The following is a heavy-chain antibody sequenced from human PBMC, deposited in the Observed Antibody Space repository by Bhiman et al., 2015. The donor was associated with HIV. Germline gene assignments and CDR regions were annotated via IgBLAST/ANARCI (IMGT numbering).Heavy chain of an antibody. V-gene: IGHV3-20*04. CDR1: GFTVSSNY. CDR3: ARRDSGSLSFDM. J-gene: IGHJ3*02. D-gene: IGHD1-26*01. CDR2: INWNGGST. Sequence: QLVESGGGLVQPGGSLRLSCVASGFTVSSNYMSWVRQAPGKGLEWVSGINWNGGSTGYADSVKGRCTISRDNGKNSLYLQMNSLRAEDTALYYCARRDSGSLSFDMWGQGTMVTVSS.